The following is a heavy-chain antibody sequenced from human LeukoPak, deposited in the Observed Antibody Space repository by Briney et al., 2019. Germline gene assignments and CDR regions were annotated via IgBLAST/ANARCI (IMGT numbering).Heavy chain of an antibody. Sequence: PGGSLRLSCAASGFTFSSYWMSWVRQAPGKGLEWVANIKQDGSEKYYVDSVKGRFTISRDNAKNSLYLQMNSLRAEDTAVYYCASTQYFNSNAFDYWGQGTLVTVSS. CDR3: ASTQYFNSNAFDY. D-gene: IGHD2-8*01. V-gene: IGHV3-7*03. CDR2: IKQDGSEK. CDR1: GFTFSSYW. J-gene: IGHJ4*02.